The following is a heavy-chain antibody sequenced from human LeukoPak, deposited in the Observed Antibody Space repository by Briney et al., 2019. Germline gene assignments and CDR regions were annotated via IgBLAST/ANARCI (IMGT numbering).Heavy chain of an antibody. CDR3: ARDLLDTMVRGRWFGDHGGGSFDY. Sequence: GGSLRLSCAASGFTFSDYYMSWIRQAPGKGLEWVSYISSSGSTIYYADSVKGRFTISRDNAKNSLYLQMNSLRSEDTAVYYCARDLLDTMVRGRWFGDHGGGSFDYWGQGTLVTVSS. V-gene: IGHV3-11*04. D-gene: IGHD3-10*01. CDR1: GFTFSDYY. CDR2: ISSSGSTI. J-gene: IGHJ4*02.